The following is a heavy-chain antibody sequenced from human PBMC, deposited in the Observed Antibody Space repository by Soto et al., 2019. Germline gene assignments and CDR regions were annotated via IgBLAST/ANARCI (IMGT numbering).Heavy chain of an antibody. J-gene: IGHJ4*02. CDR3: ARMECSKEGLAVYYYDY. CDR1: SGSISSYY. V-gene: IGHV4-59*01. CDR2: ISYSGNT. Sequence: PSETLSLTCTVSSGSISSYYWSWIRQPPGKGLEWIGYISYSGNTNYNPSLKSRVTLSADTSKNQLPLNLTSATAADTAVYYCARMECSKEGLAVYYYDYWGQGTLVTVS. D-gene: IGHD3-3*02.